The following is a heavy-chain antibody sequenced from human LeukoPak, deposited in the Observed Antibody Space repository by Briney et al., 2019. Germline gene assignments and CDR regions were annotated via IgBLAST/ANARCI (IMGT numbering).Heavy chain of an antibody. CDR1: GGSISPYY. CDR3: VRHCYASGSDPLCYFDY. CDR2: IYHRGST. J-gene: IGHJ4*02. Sequence: NTSETLSLTRTVSGGSISPYYWSWIRQPPGKGLEWIGYIYHRGSTNYNPSLKSRVTISIDTSKNQFSLKVSSVTAADTAVYYCVRHCYASGSDPLCYFDYWGQGTLVTVSS. V-gene: IGHV4-59*08. D-gene: IGHD3-10*01.